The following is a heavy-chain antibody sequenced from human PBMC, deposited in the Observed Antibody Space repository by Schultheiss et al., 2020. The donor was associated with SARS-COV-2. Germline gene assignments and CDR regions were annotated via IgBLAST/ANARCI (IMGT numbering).Heavy chain of an antibody. Sequence: SETLSLTCTVSGGSISSGGYYWSWIRQPPGKGLEWIGYIYYSGSTNYNPSLKSRVTISVDTSKNQFSLKLSSVTAADTAVYYCARASYHLRYCSSTSCYRAYYFDYWGQGTLVTVSS. CDR3: ARASYHLRYCSSTSCYRAYYFDY. V-gene: IGHV4-61*08. CDR2: IYYSGST. CDR1: GGSISSGGYY. J-gene: IGHJ4*02. D-gene: IGHD2-2*02.